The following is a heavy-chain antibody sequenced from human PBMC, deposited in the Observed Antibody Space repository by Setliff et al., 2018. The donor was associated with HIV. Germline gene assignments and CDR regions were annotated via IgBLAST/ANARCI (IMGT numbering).Heavy chain of an antibody. V-gene: IGHV4-61*09. CDR1: GGSISSGSYY. CDR2: IYTSGST. Sequence: KSSETLSLTCTVSGGSISSGSYYWSWIRQPAGKGLEWIGHIYTSGSTNYNPSLKSRVTIPVDTSKNQFYLKLSSVTAAVTAVYYCARDLRFDPWGQGTLVTVSS. J-gene: IGHJ5*02. CDR3: ARDLRFDP.